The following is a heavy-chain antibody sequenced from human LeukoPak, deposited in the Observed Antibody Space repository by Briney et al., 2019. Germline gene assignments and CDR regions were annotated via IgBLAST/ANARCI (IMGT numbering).Heavy chain of an antibody. D-gene: IGHD3-16*01. CDR1: GGSISSYY. J-gene: IGHJ4*02. Sequence: SETLFLTCTVSGGSISSYYWSWIRQPPGKGLEWIGYIYYSGSTNYNPSLKSRVTISVDTSKNQFSLKLSFVTAADTAVYYCAGVGDYALKDWGQGTLVTVSS. CDR3: AGVGDYALKD. V-gene: IGHV4-59*12. CDR2: IYYSGST.